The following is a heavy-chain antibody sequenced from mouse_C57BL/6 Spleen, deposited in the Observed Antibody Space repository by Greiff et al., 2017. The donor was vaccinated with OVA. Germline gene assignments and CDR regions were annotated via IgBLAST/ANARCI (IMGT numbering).Heavy chain of an antibody. Sequence: DVMLVESGGGLVKPGGSLKLSCAASGFTFSDYGMHWVRQAPEKGLEWVAYISSGSSTIYYADTVKGRFTISRDNAKNTLFLQMTSLRSEDTAMYYCARETYYGSSNWYFDVWGTGTTVTVSS. J-gene: IGHJ1*03. V-gene: IGHV5-17*01. CDR1: GFTFSDYG. D-gene: IGHD1-1*01. CDR2: ISSGSSTI. CDR3: ARETYYGSSNWYFDV.